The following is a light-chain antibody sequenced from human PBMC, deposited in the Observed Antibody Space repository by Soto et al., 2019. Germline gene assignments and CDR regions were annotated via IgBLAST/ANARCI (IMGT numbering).Light chain of an antibody. CDR1: QDISNH. CDR2: DAS. V-gene: IGKV1-33*01. Sequence: IQMPQSPSSLSASVGDRVTITCQASQDISNHLNWYQQKPGKAPKLLIYDASNLETGVPSRFSGSGSGTDFTVTISSLQPEDFATYSCQQYYNLPITFGQGTRLEIK. J-gene: IGKJ5*01. CDR3: QQYYNLPIT.